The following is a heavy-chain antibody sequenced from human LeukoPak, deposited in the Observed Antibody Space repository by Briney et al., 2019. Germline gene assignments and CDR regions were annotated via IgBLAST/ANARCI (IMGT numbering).Heavy chain of an antibody. Sequence: GGSLRLSCAASGFTFSSYWMSWVRQAPGKGLEWVSYISSSGSTIYYADSVKGRFTISRDNAKNSLYLQMNSLRAEDTAVYYCARRYCSSTSCYFGYWGQGTLVTVSS. CDR2: ISSSGSTI. CDR1: GFTFSSYW. J-gene: IGHJ4*02. D-gene: IGHD2-2*01. V-gene: IGHV3-48*04. CDR3: ARRYCSSTSCYFGY.